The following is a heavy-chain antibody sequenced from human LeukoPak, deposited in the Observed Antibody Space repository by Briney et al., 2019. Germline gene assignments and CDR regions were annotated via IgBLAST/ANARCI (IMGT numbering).Heavy chain of an antibody. J-gene: IGHJ4*02. V-gene: IGHV3-9*01. D-gene: IGHD6-19*01. CDR1: GFTFSSYA. Sequence: GGSLRLSCAASGFTFSSYAMSWVRQTPGKGLEWVSGISWNSGSIDYADSVKGRFTISRDNAKNSLYLQMNSLRAEDTALYYCAKGASIAVAGTLDYWGQGTLVTVSS. CDR3: AKGASIAVAGTLDY. CDR2: ISWNSGSI.